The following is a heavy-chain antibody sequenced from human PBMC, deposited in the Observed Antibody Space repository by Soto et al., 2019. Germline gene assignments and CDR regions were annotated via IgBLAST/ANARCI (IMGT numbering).Heavy chain of an antibody. CDR1: GFNFSSYG. V-gene: IGHV3-30*18. D-gene: IGHD3-10*01. CDR3: AKDRMGAGVRGYFDY. J-gene: IGHJ4*02. Sequence: QVQLVESGGGVVPPGRSLRLSCAASGFNFSSYGMHCVRQAPGKGLEWVAVIIYDGSTKYYADAVKGRFTISRDNYQSTLYLQMNSLIAEDTAVYYCAKDRMGAGVRGYFDYWGQGTLVTVSS. CDR2: IIYDGSTK.